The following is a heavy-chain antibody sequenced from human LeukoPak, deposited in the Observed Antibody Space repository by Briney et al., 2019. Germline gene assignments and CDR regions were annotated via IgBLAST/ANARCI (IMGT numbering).Heavy chain of an antibody. Sequence: PGGSLRLSCAASGFTFRNYAMNWVRQAPGKGLEWVAAITGGSGGSTYYADSVKGRFTISRDNSKITLYLQMNRLRAEDTAIYYCAKNVVVKRYIDYWGQGTLVTVSS. D-gene: IGHD2-15*01. CDR3: AKNVVVKRYIDY. CDR1: GFTFRNYA. J-gene: IGHJ4*02. CDR2: ITGGSGGST. V-gene: IGHV3-23*01.